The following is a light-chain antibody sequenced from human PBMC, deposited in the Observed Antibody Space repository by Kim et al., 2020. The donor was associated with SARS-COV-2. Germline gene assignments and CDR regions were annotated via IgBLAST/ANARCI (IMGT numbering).Light chain of an antibody. CDR2: EVS. Sequence: GQSVTISCTGASSDVGGSNYVSWYQQHPGKAPKLMIYEVSKWPSGVPDRFSGSKSGNTASLTVSGLQAEDEADYYCSSYAGSNNLVFGGGTQLTVL. V-gene: IGLV2-8*01. CDR1: SSDVGGSNY. CDR3: SSYAGSNNLV. J-gene: IGLJ2*01.